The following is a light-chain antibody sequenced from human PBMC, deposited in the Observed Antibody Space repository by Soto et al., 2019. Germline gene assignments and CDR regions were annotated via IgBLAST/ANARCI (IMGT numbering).Light chain of an antibody. Sequence: AIRMTQSPSSLSASTGDRVTITCRASQGISSYLAWYQQKPGKAPKLLIYAASTLQSGVPSRFSGSGSGTDFTLTISCLQSEDFAVYYCQSYHNWPPYSFGQGTKLDI. J-gene: IGKJ2*01. CDR1: QGISSY. V-gene: IGKV1-8*01. CDR3: QSYHNWPPYS. CDR2: AAS.